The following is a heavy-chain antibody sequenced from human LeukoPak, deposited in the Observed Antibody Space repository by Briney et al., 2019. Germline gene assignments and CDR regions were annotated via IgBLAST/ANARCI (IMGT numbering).Heavy chain of an antibody. V-gene: IGHV3-7*03. Sequence: GGSLRLSCAASGFTFSTSWMSWVRQAPGKGLEWVANIKQDGSEKYYVDSVKGRFTISRDNAKNSLYLQMNSLRAEDTAVYYCAKKSNYGVTTPLDYWGQGTLVTVSS. J-gene: IGHJ4*02. CDR1: GFTFSTSW. CDR3: AKKSNYGVTTPLDY. D-gene: IGHD4-17*01. CDR2: IKQDGSEK.